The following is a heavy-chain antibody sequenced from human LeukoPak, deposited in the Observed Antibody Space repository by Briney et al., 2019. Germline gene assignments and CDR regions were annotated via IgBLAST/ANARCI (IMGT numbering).Heavy chain of an antibody. CDR1: GFTFSSYG. D-gene: IGHD3-22*01. J-gene: IGHJ4*02. V-gene: IGHV3-30*18. CDR2: ISYDGSNK. Sequence: PGGSLRLSCAASGFTFSSYGMHWVRQAPGKGLEWVAVISYDGSNKYYADSVKGRFTISRDNAKNSLYLQMNSLRAEDTAVYYCAKTTYYYDSSGYYHPGYFDYWGQGTLVTVSS. CDR3: AKTTYYYDSSGYYHPGYFDY.